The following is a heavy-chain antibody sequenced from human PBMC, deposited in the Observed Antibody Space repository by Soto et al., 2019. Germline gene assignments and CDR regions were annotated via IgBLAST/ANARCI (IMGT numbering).Heavy chain of an antibody. CDR3: AKDYGDVQLWLLYDY. D-gene: IGHD5-18*01. Sequence: QVQLVESGGGVVQPGRSLRLSCAASGFTFSSYGMHWVRQAPGKGLGWVAVISYDGSNKYYADSVKGRFTISRDNSKNTLYLQMNSLRAEDTAVYYCAKDYGDVQLWLLYDYWGQGTLVTVSS. V-gene: IGHV3-30*18. CDR1: GFTFSSYG. J-gene: IGHJ4*02. CDR2: ISYDGSNK.